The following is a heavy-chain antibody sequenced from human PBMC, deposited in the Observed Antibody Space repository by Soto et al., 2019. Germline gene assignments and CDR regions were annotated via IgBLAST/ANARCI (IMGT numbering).Heavy chain of an antibody. V-gene: IGHV3-48*02. J-gene: IGHJ4*02. Sequence: GGSLRLSCTASGFTFNTYNMNWVRQAPGKGLEWVSYISSSSYTIKYADSVEGRFTVSRDNGKKSLYLQMNSLRDGDTAVYFCAREISLSAGSYFDYWGQGTLVTVSS. CDR3: AREISLSAGSYFDY. CDR1: GFTFNTYN. D-gene: IGHD3-10*01. CDR2: ISSSSYTI.